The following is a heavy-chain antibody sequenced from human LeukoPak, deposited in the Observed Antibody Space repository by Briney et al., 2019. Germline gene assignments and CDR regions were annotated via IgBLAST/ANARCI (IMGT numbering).Heavy chain of an antibody. D-gene: IGHD3-10*01. J-gene: IGHJ5*02. CDR3: ARAMVRGSVWFDP. CDR2: INHSGST. CDR1: GGSFSGYY. Sequence: SETLSLTCAVYGGSFSGYYWSWIRQPPGKGLEWIGEINHSGSTNYNPSLKSRVTISVGTSKNQFSLKLSSVTAADTAVYYCARAMVRGSVWFDPWGQGTLVTVSS. V-gene: IGHV4-34*01.